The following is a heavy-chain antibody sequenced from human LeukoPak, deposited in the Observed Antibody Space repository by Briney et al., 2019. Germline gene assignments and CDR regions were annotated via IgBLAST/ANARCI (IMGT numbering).Heavy chain of an antibody. CDR1: GFIFTNYA. CDR3: AKDGYCSSTSCFPLFAY. J-gene: IGHJ4*02. CDR2: IGGIDAST. V-gene: IGHV3-23*01. Sequence: PGGSLRLSCVASGFIFTNYAMNWVRQAPGRGLEWVSGIGGIDASTHYADSVKGRFTISRDNSKNTVYLQMNSLRAEDTAVYYCAKDGYCSSTSCFPLFAYWGQGTLVTVSS. D-gene: IGHD2-2*03.